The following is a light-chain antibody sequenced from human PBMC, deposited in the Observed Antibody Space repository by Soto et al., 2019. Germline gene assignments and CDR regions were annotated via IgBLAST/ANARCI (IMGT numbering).Light chain of an antibody. V-gene: IGKV1-39*01. CDR3: LQSLTAPWS. Sequence: DIQMTQSPSSLSASVGDRVTITCRASQSISTSISWYQQKHGKAPKFLIYDASTLHGGVPKRFSGTGSGTEFTLTISGRQPEDFASYFCLQSLTAPWSFGQGTRVDIK. CDR2: DAS. J-gene: IGKJ1*01. CDR1: QSISTS.